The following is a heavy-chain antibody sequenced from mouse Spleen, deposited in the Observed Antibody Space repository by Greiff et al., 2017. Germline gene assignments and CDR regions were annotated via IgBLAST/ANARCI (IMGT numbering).Heavy chain of an antibody. Sequence: EVQRVESGGGLVKLGGSLKLSCAASGFTFSSYAMSWVRQTPEKRLEWVATISSGGGNTYYPDSVKGRFTISRDNAKNTLYLQMSSLKSEDTAMYYCARQRTSYYAMDYWGQGTSVTVSS. CDR2: ISSGGGNT. CDR1: GFTFSSYA. V-gene: IGHV5-9-3*01. J-gene: IGHJ4*01. CDR3: ARQRTSYYAMDY.